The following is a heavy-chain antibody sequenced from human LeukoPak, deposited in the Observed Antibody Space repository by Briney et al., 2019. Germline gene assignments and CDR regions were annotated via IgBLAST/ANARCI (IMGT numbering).Heavy chain of an antibody. V-gene: IGHV4-39*07. CDR2: IYYSGST. D-gene: IGHD2-15*01. Sequence: SETLSLTCTVSGGSISSSSYYWSWIRQPPGKGLEWIGSIYYSGSTYYNPSLKSRVTISVDTSKNQFSLKLSSVTAADTAVYYCARTHIVVVVAAIDHWGQGTLVTVSS. J-gene: IGHJ4*02. CDR1: GGSISSSSYY. CDR3: ARTHIVVVVAAIDH.